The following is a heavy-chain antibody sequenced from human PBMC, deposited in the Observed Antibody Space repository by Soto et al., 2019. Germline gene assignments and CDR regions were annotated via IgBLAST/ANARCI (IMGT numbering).Heavy chain of an antibody. D-gene: IGHD2-15*01. Sequence: ASVKVSCKASGYTFTSYGISWVRQAPGQGLEWMGWISAYNGNTNYAQKLQGRVTMTTDTSTSTAYMELGSLRSDDTAVYYCASGYCSGGSCYYPLFDYWGQGTRVTVSS. J-gene: IGHJ4*02. V-gene: IGHV1-18*01. CDR3: ASGYCSGGSCYYPLFDY. CDR1: GYTFTSYG. CDR2: ISAYNGNT.